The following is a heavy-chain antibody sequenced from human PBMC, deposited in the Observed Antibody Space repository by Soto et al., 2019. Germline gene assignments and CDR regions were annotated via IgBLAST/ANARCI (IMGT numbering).Heavy chain of an antibody. CDR2: INPYGGST. J-gene: IGHJ4*02. V-gene: IGHV1-46*01. Sequence: ASVKVSCKASGSSFTNYYTHWVRQAPGRGLEWMGIINPYGGSTNHAQKFQGRLTMTTDTSTTTVYMELSSLRSEDTAIHYCARSATPKSYFDYWGQGTLVTVSS. CDR1: GSSFTNYY. CDR3: ARSATPKSYFDY. D-gene: IGHD6-25*01.